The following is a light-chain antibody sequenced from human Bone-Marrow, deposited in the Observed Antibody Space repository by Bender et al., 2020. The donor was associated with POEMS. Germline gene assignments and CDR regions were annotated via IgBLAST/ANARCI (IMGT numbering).Light chain of an antibody. CDR3: PSYRTNSPYV. CDR1: SSDVGAYNA. J-gene: IGLJ1*01. CDR2: ELT. Sequence: QSALTQPASVSGSPGQSITISCTGTSSDVGAYNAVSWYQHHPGSAPKLMIFELTPPPSGVSSRFSRSMSGNAASLTISGPQSGREAVYYCPSYRTNSPYVFGTGPQVP. V-gene: IGLV2-14*01.